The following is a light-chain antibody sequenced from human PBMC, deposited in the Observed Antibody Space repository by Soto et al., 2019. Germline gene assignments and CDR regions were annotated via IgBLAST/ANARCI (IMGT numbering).Light chain of an antibody. CDR2: SNN. CDR1: SSNIGSNT. Sequence: QSVLTQPPSASGTPGQRVTISCSGSSSNIGSNTVSWYQQLPGTAPKLLIYSNNRRPSGVPERFSGSNSGTSASLAISGLQSEDEADYYCAACDDSLNGFYVFGTGTKLTVL. J-gene: IGLJ1*01. V-gene: IGLV1-44*01. CDR3: AACDDSLNGFYV.